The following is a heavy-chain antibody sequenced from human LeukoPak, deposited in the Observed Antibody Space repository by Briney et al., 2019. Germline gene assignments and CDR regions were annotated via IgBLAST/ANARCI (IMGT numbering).Heavy chain of an antibody. J-gene: IGHJ4*02. CDR3: ARSPADYYGSGSYYFDY. CDR1: GFTFSSYG. CDR2: IRYDGSNK. D-gene: IGHD3-10*01. Sequence: GGSLRLSCAASGFTFSSYGMHWVRQAPGKGLEWVAFIRYDGSNKYYADSVKGRFTISRDNSKNTLYLQMNSLRAEDTAVYYCARSPADYYGSGSYYFDYWGQGTLVTVSS. V-gene: IGHV3-30*02.